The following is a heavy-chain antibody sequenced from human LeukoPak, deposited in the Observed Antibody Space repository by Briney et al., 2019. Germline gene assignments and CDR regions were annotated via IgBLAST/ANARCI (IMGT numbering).Heavy chain of an antibody. CDR1: GGSISSYY. CDR3: ARHKWRWLQLSLGMDV. J-gene: IGHJ6*02. Sequence: SETLSLTCTVSGGSISSYYWSWIRQPPGKGLEWIGYIYYSGSTNYNPSLKSRVTISVDTSKNQFSLKLSSVTAADTAVYYCARHKWRWLQLSLGMDVWGQGTTVTVSS. CDR2: IYYSGST. D-gene: IGHD5-24*01. V-gene: IGHV4-59*08.